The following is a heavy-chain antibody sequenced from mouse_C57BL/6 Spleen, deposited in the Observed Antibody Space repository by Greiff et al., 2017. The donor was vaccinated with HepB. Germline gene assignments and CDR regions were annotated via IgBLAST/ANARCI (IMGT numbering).Heavy chain of an antibody. CDR2: INPSTGGT. V-gene: IGHV1-42*01. J-gene: IGHJ4*01. D-gene: IGHD2-1*01. CDR3: ARSGDYYGNFYAMDY. Sequence: VQLQQSGPELVKPGASVKISCKASGYSFTGYYMNWVKQSPEKSLEWIGEINPSTGGTTYNQKFKAKATLTVDKSSSTAYMQLKSLTSEDSAVYYCARSGDYYGNFYAMDYWGQGTSVTVSS. CDR1: GYSFTGYY.